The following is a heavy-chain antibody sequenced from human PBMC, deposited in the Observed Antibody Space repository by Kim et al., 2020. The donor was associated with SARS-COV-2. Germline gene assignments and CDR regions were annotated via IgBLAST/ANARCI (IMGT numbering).Heavy chain of an antibody. D-gene: IGHD6-13*01. Sequence: GRFTISRDNSKNTLYLQMGSLRAEDMAVYYCARFSIAAAGSAWAYDAFDIWGQGTMVTVSS. J-gene: IGHJ3*02. CDR3: ARFSIAAAGSAWAYDAFDI. V-gene: IGHV3-64*01.